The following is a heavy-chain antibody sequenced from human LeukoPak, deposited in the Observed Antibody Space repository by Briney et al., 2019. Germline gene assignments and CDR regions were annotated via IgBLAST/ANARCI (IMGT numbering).Heavy chain of an antibody. CDR2: IYTGGST. V-gene: IGHV4-4*07. CDR1: GGSISSYY. CDR3: ARERGYYDFWSRYRFDP. Sequence: SETLSLTCTVSGGSISSYYWSWIRQPAGKGLEWIGRIYTGGSTNYNPSLKSRVTISVDKSKNQFSLKLSSVTAADTAAYYCARERGYYDFWSRYRFDPWGQGTLVTVSS. J-gene: IGHJ5*02. D-gene: IGHD3-3*01.